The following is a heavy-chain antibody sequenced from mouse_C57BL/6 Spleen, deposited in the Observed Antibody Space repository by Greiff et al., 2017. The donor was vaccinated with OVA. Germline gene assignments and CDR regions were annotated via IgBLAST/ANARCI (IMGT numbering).Heavy chain of an antibody. CDR1: GYAFSSSW. Sequence: VQGVESGPELVKPGASVKISCKASGYAFSSSWMNWVKQRPGKGLEWIGRIYPGDGDTNYNGKFKGKATLTADKSSSTAYMQLSSLTSEDSAVYFCARYEGYAMDYWGQGTSVTVSS. J-gene: IGHJ4*01. D-gene: IGHD2-12*01. CDR3: ARYEGYAMDY. CDR2: IYPGDGDT. V-gene: IGHV1-82*01.